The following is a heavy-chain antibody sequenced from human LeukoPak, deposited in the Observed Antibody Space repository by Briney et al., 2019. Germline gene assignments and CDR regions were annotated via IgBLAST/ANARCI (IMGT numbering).Heavy chain of an antibody. CDR3: TRRPKEPGFWSGYVDS. D-gene: IGHD3-3*01. J-gene: IGHJ4*02. CDR2: IFYNGNT. V-gene: IGHV4-39*01. CDR1: GAIIKREGFT. Sequence: SETLSLTCSVSGAIIKREGFTWDWIRQPPGKGLEYIGSIFYNGNTYYNPSLESRVTISVDTSKNQFSLNLYSVTAADTAVYYCTRRPKEPGFWSGYVDSWGQGALVTVSS.